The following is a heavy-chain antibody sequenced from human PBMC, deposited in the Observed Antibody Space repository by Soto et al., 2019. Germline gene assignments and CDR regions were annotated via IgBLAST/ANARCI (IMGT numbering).Heavy chain of an antibody. D-gene: IGHD2-2*01. V-gene: IGHV4-61*01. Sequence: SETLSLTCTVSSGSVSSHSYYWSWIRQPPGKGLEWIGYIYYSGSTYYNPSLKSQVTISVDTSKNQFSLKLRSVTAADTAVYYCARTYCSSASCYGLYYFGMDVWGQGATVTVSS. CDR1: SGSVSSHSYY. J-gene: IGHJ6*02. CDR3: ARTYCSSASCYGLYYFGMDV. CDR2: IYYSGST.